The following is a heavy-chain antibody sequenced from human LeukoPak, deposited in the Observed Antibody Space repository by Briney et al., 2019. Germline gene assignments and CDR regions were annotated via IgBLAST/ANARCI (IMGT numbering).Heavy chain of an antibody. J-gene: IGHJ4*02. CDR2: INSDGSST. Sequence: GGSLRLSCAASGFTFSSYWMHWVRQALGKGLVWVSRINSDGSSTSYADSVKGRFTISRDNAKNTLYLQMNSLRAEDTAVYYCARDNSSGPYFDYWGQGTLVTVSS. CDR3: ARDNSSGPYFDY. CDR1: GFTFSSYW. V-gene: IGHV3-74*01. D-gene: IGHD3-22*01.